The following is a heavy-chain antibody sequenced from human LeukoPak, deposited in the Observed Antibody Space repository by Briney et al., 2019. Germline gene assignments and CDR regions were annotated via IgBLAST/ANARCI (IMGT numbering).Heavy chain of an antibody. J-gene: IGHJ4*02. CDR1: GDSISRSSTF. V-gene: IGHV4-39*01. CDR2: IHYSGST. D-gene: IGHD5-18*01. Sequence: SETLSLTCNVSGDSISRSSTFWGWFRQPPGKGLEWIGSIHYSGSTHYNPALRSRLTMSVDTSKQQFSLKLAPVTAADTAVYYCASARWKQLVLYWGQGTLVSVSA. CDR3: ASARWKQLVLY.